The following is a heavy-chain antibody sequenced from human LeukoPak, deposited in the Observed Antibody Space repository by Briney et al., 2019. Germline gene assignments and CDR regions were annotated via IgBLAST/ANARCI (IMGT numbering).Heavy chain of an antibody. D-gene: IGHD3-22*01. CDR1: GFTFITYG. J-gene: IGHJ4*02. CDR2: IWHDGSYK. CDR3: AREYYDSSDYPRQHYFDS. V-gene: IGHV3-33*01. Sequence: PGGSLRLSCAASGFTFITYGMHWVRQAPGKGLEWVALIWHDGSYKYYADSVKGRFTISRDNSKNTLYLQMNSLRAEDTAVYYCAREYYDSSDYPRQHYFDSWGQGTLVTVSS.